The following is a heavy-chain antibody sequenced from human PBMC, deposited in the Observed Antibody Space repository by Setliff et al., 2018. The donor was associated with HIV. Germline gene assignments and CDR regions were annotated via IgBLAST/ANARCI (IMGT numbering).Heavy chain of an antibody. V-gene: IGHV4-38-2*02. CDR1: GYFISNGYY. J-gene: IGHJ5*02. CDR3: ASRVYYYDSSGYLREEGFDP. Sequence: SETLSLTCSVSGYFISNGYYWGWIRQPPGKGLEWVGTIYQNGNTYYSPSLESRVSVSMDMSRNQFSVKLNSATAADAAVYYCASRVYYYDSSGYLREEGFDPWGQGTLVTVSS. CDR2: IYQNGNT. D-gene: IGHD3-22*01.